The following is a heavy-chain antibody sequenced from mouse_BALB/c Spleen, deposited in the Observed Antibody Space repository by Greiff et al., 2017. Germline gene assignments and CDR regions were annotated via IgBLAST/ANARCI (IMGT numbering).Heavy chain of an antibody. CDR2: ISSGGGST. CDR3: ARRGGSSGYFDY. J-gene: IGHJ2*01. D-gene: IGHD3-1*01. CDR1: GFTFSSYG. Sequence: EVHLVESGGDLVKPGGSLKLSCAASGFTFSSYGMSWVRQTPDKRLEWVATISSGGGSTYYPDTVKGRFTISRDNAKNTLYLQMSSLKSEDTAMYYCARRGGSSGYFDYWGQGTTLTVSS. V-gene: IGHV5-6*01.